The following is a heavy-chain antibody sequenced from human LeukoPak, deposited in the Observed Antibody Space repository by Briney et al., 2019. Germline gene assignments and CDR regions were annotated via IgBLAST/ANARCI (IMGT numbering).Heavy chain of an antibody. CDR1: GASFSDYY. CDR3: AKNNWFDP. Sequence: SETLSLTCVIYGASFSDYYWSWIRQPPGKGLEWIGEIHHSVGTKYNPSLKSRVTISADTSKNQFSLNLSSVTAADTAVYYCAKNNWFDPWGQGILVTVSS. CDR2: IHHSVGT. J-gene: IGHJ5*02. V-gene: IGHV4-34*01.